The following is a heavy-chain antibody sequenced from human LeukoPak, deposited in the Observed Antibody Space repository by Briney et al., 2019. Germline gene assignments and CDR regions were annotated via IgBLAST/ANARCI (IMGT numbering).Heavy chain of an antibody. Sequence: SVKVSCKASGGTFSSYTISWVRQAPGQGLEWMGRIIPILGIANYAQKFQGRVTITADKSTSTAYMELSILRSEDTAVYYCASIAVAGKPLFGYWGQGTLVTVSS. J-gene: IGHJ4*02. CDR1: GGTFSSYT. V-gene: IGHV1-69*02. CDR2: IIPILGIA. CDR3: ASIAVAGKPLFGY. D-gene: IGHD6-19*01.